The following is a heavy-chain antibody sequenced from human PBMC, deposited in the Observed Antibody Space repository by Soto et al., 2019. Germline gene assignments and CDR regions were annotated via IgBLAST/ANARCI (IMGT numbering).Heavy chain of an antibody. CDR1: GFTFSSYA. CDR2: ISGSGDNT. D-gene: IGHD1-26*01. J-gene: IGHJ3*02. V-gene: IGHV3-23*01. CDR3: AKDRGSASYGVNAFDI. Sequence: EVQLLESGGGLVQPGGSLRLSCAASGFTFSSYAMSWVRQAPGKGLEWVSAISGSGDNTYYADSVKGRFTISRDNSKNTLYLQMNSLRAEDTAVFYCAKDRGSASYGVNAFDIWGQGAMVTVSS.